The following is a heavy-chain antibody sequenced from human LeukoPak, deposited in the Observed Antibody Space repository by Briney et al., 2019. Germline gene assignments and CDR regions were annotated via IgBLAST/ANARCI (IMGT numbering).Heavy chain of an antibody. J-gene: IGHJ1*01. Sequence: GASVKVSCKASGYTFTGYYMHWVRQAPGQGLEWMGWINPNSGGTNYAQKFQGRVTMTRDTSISTAYMELSRLISDDTAMYYCARDRGASPEYFHYWGQGTLVTVSS. CDR1: GYTFTGYY. V-gene: IGHV1-2*02. CDR3: ARDRGASPEYFHY. D-gene: IGHD3-10*01. CDR2: INPNSGGT.